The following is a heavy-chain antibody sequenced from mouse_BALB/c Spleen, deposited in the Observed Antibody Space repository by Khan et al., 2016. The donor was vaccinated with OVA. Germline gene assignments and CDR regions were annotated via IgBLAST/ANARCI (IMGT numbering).Heavy chain of an antibody. V-gene: IGHV9-4*02. D-gene: IGHD2-14*01. CDR1: GYTFTTAG. Sequence: QIQLVQSGPELKKPGETVRISCKASGYTFTTAGIQWVQKMPGKGLKWIGWINTHSGVPKYAEDFKGRFAFSLEISVSTTYLQITNLKNEDTATYVWARGGAAYYRYDGGAMEYWGQGTSVTVSS. CDR2: INTHSGVP. CDR3: ARGGAAYYRYDGGAMEY. J-gene: IGHJ4*01.